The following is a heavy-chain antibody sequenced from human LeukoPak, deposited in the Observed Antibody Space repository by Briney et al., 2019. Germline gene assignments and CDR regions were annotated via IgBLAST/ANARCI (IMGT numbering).Heavy chain of an antibody. Sequence: PSETLSLTCTVSGGSIRSGGYYWGWIRQPPGKGLEWIGNILDSTSNIYNPSLESRVTISVATFKNQFSLKLSAVTAADTAVYYCARRLGAAGWFDPWGQGILVTVSS. D-gene: IGHD6-19*01. CDR3: ARRLGAAGWFDP. J-gene: IGHJ5*02. CDR2: ILDSTSN. V-gene: IGHV4-39*01. CDR1: GGSIRSGGYY.